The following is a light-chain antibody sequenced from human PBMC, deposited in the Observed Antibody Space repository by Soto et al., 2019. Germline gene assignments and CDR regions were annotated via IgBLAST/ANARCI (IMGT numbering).Light chain of an antibody. V-gene: IGLV1-44*01. Sequence: QAVVTQPPSASATPGQRVTISCSGSTSNIGRNTVNWYQQLPGTAPKLLVYSNSERPSGVPDRFSGSKSGTSASLAISGLQSEDEADYYCAAWDDSLSGPIFGGGTQLTVL. CDR1: TSNIGRNT. CDR3: AAWDDSLSGPI. J-gene: IGLJ2*01. CDR2: SNS.